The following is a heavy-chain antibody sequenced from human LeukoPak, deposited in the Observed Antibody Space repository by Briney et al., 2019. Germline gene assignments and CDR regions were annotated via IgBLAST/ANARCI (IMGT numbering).Heavy chain of an antibody. Sequence: GGSLRLSCTTSGFTFGDYAMSWVRQAPGKGLEWVGCIISKTYGTRTEYAASIKGRFTISRADSTSVAYLQMSSLKTDDTAVYYCARHLPVAPTYFDYWGQGTLVTVSS. V-gene: IGHV3-49*04. CDR1: GFTFGDYA. CDR3: ARHLPVAPTYFDY. J-gene: IGHJ4*02. CDR2: IISKTYGTRT. D-gene: IGHD2-15*01.